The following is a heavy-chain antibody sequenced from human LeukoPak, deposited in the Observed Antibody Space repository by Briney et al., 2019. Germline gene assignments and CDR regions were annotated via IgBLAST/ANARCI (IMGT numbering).Heavy chain of an antibody. Sequence: KSGGSLRLSCAASGFTFSDYYMSWIRQAPGKGLEWVSYISSSGSTIYYADSVKGRFTISRDNAKNSLYLQMNSLRAEDTAVYYCARLRRYCSGGSCYPSRFDYWGQGTLVTVSS. CDR2: ISSSGSTI. V-gene: IGHV3-11*01. CDR3: ARLRRYCSGGSCYPSRFDY. CDR1: GFTFSDYY. J-gene: IGHJ4*02. D-gene: IGHD2-15*01.